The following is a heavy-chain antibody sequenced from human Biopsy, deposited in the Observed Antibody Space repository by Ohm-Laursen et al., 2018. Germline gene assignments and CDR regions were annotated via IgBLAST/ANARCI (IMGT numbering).Heavy chain of an antibody. CDR3: ARGPHSGSHSCFDY. D-gene: IGHD1-26*01. J-gene: IGHJ4*02. CDR1: GYTLTELS. V-gene: IGHV1-69*13. Sequence: VKISCKVSGYTLTELSMRWVRQAPGQGLEWMGGIIPMFGTANYAQMFQGRVTISADESTSTSYMELSSLTTEDTAIYYCARGPHSGSHSCFDYWGRGTLVTVSS. CDR2: IIPMFGTA.